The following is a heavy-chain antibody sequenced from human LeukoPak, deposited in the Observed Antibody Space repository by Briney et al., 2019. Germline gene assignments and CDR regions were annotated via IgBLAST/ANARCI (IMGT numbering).Heavy chain of an antibody. V-gene: IGHV1-24*01. CDR1: GYTLTELS. D-gene: IGHD3-10*01. Sequence: ASVKVSCKVSGYTLTELSMHWVRQAPGKGLEWMGGFDPEDGETIYAQKFQGRVTMTEDTSTDTAYMELSSLRSEDTAVYYCATLPTTPTMADYWGQGTLVTVSS. J-gene: IGHJ4*02. CDR3: ATLPTTPTMADY. CDR2: FDPEDGET.